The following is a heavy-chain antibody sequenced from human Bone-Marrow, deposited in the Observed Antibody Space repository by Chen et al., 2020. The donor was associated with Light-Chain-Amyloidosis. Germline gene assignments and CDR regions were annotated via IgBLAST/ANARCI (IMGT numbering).Heavy chain of an antibody. D-gene: IGHD5-12*01. Sequence: EVQLEQSGPEVKKPGESLKIACKGSGYTFPNYWIGWVRQMPGKGLEWMGVIYPDDSDARYSPFFEGHVTISADKSITTAYLQWRSLKASDTAMYYCARRRDGYNFDYWGQGTLVTVSS. CDR2: IYPDDSDA. CDR3: ARRRDGYNFDY. J-gene: IGHJ4*02. CDR1: GYTFPNYW. V-gene: IGHV5-51*01.